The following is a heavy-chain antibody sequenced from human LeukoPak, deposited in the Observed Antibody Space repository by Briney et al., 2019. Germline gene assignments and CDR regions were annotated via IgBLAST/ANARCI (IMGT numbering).Heavy chain of an antibody. V-gene: IGHV3-23*01. Sequence: GGSLRLSCAASGFTLSSYAMTWVRQAPGKGLEWVSGISGSGLNTYYADSVKGRFTISRDNSKNTLYLHMNSLRAEDTALYYCAKVYRAGNWSDWDYYYGMDVWGQGTTVTVSS. CDR3: AKVYRAGNWSDWDYYYGMDV. CDR2: ISGSGLNT. CDR1: GFTLSSYA. D-gene: IGHD1-20*01. J-gene: IGHJ6*02.